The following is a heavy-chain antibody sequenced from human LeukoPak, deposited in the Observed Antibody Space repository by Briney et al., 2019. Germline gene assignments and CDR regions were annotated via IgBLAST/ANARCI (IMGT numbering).Heavy chain of an antibody. Sequence: ASVKVSCKAAGGTVISYAISWVRQAPGQGGEWRGRIIPILGIANYAQKFQGRVTITADKSTSTAYMELSSLRSEDTAVYYCAMGNCSSTSCPGGRYFDYWGQGTLVTVSS. CDR3: AMGNCSSTSCPGGRYFDY. CDR1: GGTVISYA. V-gene: IGHV1-69*04. J-gene: IGHJ4*02. CDR2: IIPILGIA. D-gene: IGHD2-2*01.